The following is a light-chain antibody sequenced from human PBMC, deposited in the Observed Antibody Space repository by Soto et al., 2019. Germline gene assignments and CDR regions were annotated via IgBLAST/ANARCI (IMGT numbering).Light chain of an antibody. CDR3: QQYGSSPWT. V-gene: IGKV3-11*01. CDR2: DAS. Sequence: ETVLTQSPATLSLSPGERATLSCRASQSVSSYLAWYQQKPGQAPRLLIYDASNRATGIPARFSGSGSGTDFTLTISSLEPADFAVYYCQQYGSSPWTFGQGTKVEIK. CDR1: QSVSSY. J-gene: IGKJ1*01.